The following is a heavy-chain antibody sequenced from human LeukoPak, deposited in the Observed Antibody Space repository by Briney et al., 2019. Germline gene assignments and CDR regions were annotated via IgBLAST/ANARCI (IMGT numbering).Heavy chain of an antibody. Sequence: GGALRLSCAASGFTFSSYAMSWVRQAPGKGLEWGSTISGSGGSTNYADSVKGRFTISRDNSKNTLYLQMNSLRAEDTAVYYCAKAYYDSTGYYGYWGQGTLVTVSS. CDR2: ISGSGGST. CDR3: AKAYYDSTGYYGY. CDR1: GFTFSSYA. J-gene: IGHJ4*02. D-gene: IGHD3-22*01. V-gene: IGHV3-23*01.